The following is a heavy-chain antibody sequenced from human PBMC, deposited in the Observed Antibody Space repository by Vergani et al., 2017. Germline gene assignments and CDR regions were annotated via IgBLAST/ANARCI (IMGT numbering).Heavy chain of an antibody. Sequence: VQLLESGGDLVQPGGSLRLSCVASGFTFSHYSMNWVRQAPGKGLEWVAVISYDGSNIYYADSVKGRFTISRDNSKNTLFLQMHSLRAEDTAVYYCARVDTIFGVIIPGDYWGQGTLVTVSS. CDR1: GFTFSHYS. V-gene: IGHV3-30*03. D-gene: IGHD3-3*01. CDR2: ISYDGSNI. J-gene: IGHJ4*02. CDR3: ARVDTIFGVIIPGDY.